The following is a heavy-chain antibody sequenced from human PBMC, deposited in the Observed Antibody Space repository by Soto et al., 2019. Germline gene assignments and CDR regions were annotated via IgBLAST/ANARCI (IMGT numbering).Heavy chain of an antibody. CDR1: CGSISSTNS. Sequence: TRSLTCAVSCGSISSTNSTTLVRQPPGKGLEWIGEIYHSGSTNYNPSLKSRVTISVDKSKNQFSLKLSSVTAADTAVYYCARDRKDLRYYYYYGMDVWGQGT. CDR2: IYHSGST. J-gene: IGHJ6*02. V-gene: IGHV4-4*02. CDR3: ARDRKDLRYYYYYGMDV.